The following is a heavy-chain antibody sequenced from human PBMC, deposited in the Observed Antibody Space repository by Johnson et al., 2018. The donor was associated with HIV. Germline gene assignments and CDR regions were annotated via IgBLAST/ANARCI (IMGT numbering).Heavy chain of an antibody. Sequence: VRQATGKGLEWVSVIYSGGNTYYTDSVKGRFTISRDTSANTVNLQMNGLRADDTATYYCVRDYGDYVDDAFDVWGQGTMVTVSS. CDR3: VRDYGDYVDDAFDV. CDR2: IYSGGNT. V-gene: IGHV3-53*01. D-gene: IGHD4-17*01. J-gene: IGHJ3*01.